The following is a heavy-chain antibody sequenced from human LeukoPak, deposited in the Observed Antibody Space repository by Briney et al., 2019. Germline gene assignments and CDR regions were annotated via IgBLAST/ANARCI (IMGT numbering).Heavy chain of an antibody. V-gene: IGHV3-9*01. D-gene: IGHD6-13*01. CDR1: GFTFDDYA. Sequence: GGSLRLSCAASGFTFDDYAMHWVRQAPGKGLGWVSGISWNSGSIGYADSVKGRFTISRDNAKNSLYLQMNSLRAEDTALYYCAKGEAAAGLTFDYWGQGTLVTVSS. J-gene: IGHJ4*02. CDR2: ISWNSGSI. CDR3: AKGEAAAGLTFDY.